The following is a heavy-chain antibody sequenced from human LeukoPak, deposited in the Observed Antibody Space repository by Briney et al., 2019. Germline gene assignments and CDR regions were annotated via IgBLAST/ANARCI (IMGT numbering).Heavy chain of an antibody. CDR1: GFTFSSYA. V-gene: IGHV3-23*01. CDR3: AKDLGRYRNNYFDY. D-gene: IGHD1-26*01. J-gene: IGHJ4*02. CDR2: ISGSGGGT. Sequence: GGSLRLSCAASGFTFSSYAMSWVRQAPEKGLEWVSTISGSGGGTYYADPEKGRFTISRDDSKNTLYLQMNSLRAEDTAVYYCAKDLGRYRNNYFDYWGQGTLVTVSS.